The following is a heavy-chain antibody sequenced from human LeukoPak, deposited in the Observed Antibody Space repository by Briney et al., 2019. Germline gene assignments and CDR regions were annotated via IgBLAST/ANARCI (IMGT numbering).Heavy chain of an antibody. V-gene: IGHV4-31*03. CDR1: GGSISSGGYY. D-gene: IGHD5-18*01. J-gene: IGHJ6*02. CDR2: IYYSGST. CDR3: ARGTGTAMVHRYYGMDV. Sequence: SQTLSLTCTAPGGSISSGGYYWSWIRQHPGKGLEWIGYIYYSGSTYYNPSLKSRITISVDTSKNQFSLKLSSVTAADTAVYYCARGTGTAMVHRYYGMDVWGQGTTVTVSS.